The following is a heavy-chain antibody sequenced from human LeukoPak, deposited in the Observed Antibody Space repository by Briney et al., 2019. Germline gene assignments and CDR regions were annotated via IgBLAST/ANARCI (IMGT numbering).Heavy chain of an antibody. Sequence: GGSLRLSCAASGFTFSSYAMSWVRQAPGKGLEWVSAISGSGGSTYYADSVKGRFTISRDNSKNTLYLQMNSLRAEDTAVYYCAKDSCSGWYYCSNWFDPWGQGTLVTVSS. J-gene: IGHJ5*02. CDR2: ISGSGGST. CDR1: GFTFSSYA. CDR3: AKDSCSGWYYCSNWFDP. V-gene: IGHV3-23*01. D-gene: IGHD6-19*01.